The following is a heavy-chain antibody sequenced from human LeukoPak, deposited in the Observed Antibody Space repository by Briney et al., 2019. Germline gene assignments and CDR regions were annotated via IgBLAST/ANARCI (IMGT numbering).Heavy chain of an antibody. CDR1: GFTFVIYG. V-gene: IGHV3-30*03. J-gene: IGHJ4*02. D-gene: IGHD3-3*01. CDR3: ARSHDFWSGRSLFDY. Sequence: GGSLRLSCEASGFTFVIYGMHWVRQAPGKGLEWVAVISYDGLDKNYADSVKGRFTISRDNTKNTVSLQMNSLRSEDTAVYYCARSHDFWSGRSLFDYWGQGTLVTVSS. CDR2: ISYDGLDK.